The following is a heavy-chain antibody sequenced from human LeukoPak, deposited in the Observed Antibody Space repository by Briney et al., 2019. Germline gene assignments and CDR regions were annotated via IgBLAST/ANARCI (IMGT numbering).Heavy chain of an antibody. D-gene: IGHD3-9*01. CDR2: ISSRSSYI. J-gene: IGHJ4*02. V-gene: IGHV3-21*01. CDR3: ARAGRGLRYFDWLTYDY. Sequence: GGSLRLSCVASGFTFSSYNMNWVRQAPGKGLEWVSSISSRSSYIYYADSVKGRFTISRDNAKNTLYLQMNSLRAEDTAVYYCARAGRGLRYFDWLTYDYWGQGTLVTVSS. CDR1: GFTFSSYN.